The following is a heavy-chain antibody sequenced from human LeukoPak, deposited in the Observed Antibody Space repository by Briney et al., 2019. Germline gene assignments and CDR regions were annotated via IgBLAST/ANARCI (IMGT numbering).Heavy chain of an antibody. CDR3: ARVTGYMIEDYFDY. D-gene: IGHD3-22*01. J-gene: IGHJ4*02. Sequence: SETLSLTCNVSGGSISSGRYYWSWIRQPPGKGLEWIGYIYYSGSTNYNPSLKSRVTISVDTSKNQFSLKLSSVTAADTAVYYCARVTGYMIEDYFDYWGQGTLVTVSA. CDR2: IYYSGST. CDR1: GGSISSGRYY. V-gene: IGHV4-61*01.